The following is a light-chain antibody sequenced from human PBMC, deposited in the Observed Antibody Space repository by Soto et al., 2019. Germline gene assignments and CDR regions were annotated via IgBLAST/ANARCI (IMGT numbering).Light chain of an antibody. CDR2: GNR. J-gene: IGLJ3*02. CDR3: QAYDYSLTAFV. Sequence: QPVLTQPPSVSGAPGQRVTISCTGNNSNLGAGYDVHWYQQLPGAAPKLVIFGNRNRPSGVPERFSGSKSGTSASLAITWLQAEDEAAYYCQAYDYSLTAFVFGGGTKVTVL. CDR1: NSNLGAGYD. V-gene: IGLV1-40*01.